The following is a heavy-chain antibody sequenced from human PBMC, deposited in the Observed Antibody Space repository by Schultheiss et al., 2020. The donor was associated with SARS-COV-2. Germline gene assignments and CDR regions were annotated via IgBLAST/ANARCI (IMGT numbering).Heavy chain of an antibody. J-gene: IGHJ5*02. CDR1: GGSFSGYY. CDR3: ARGGHYDFWSGLNWFDP. CDR2: INHSGST. V-gene: IGHV4-34*01. D-gene: IGHD3-3*01. Sequence: GSLRLSCAVYGGSFSGYYWSWIRQPPGKGLEWIGEINHSGSTNYNPSLKSRVTISVDTSKNQFSLKLSSVTAADTAVYYCARGGHYDFWSGLNWFDPWGQGTLVTVSS.